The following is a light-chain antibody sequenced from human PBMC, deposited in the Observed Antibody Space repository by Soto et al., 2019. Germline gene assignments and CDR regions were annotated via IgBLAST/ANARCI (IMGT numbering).Light chain of an antibody. J-gene: IGLJ3*02. CDR3: GTWDSSLSAWV. CDR1: SSNIGAGYD. Sequence: QSVLTQPPSVSGAPGQRVTISCTGGSSNIGAGYDVHWYQQLPGTAPQLLIYDNNKRPSGIPDRFSGSKSGTSATLGITGLQTGDEADYYCGTWDSSLSAWVFGGGTKVTVL. V-gene: IGLV1-51*01. CDR2: DNN.